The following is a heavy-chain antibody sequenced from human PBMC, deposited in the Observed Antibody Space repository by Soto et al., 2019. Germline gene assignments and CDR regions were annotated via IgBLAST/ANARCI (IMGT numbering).Heavy chain of an antibody. D-gene: IGHD3-22*01. J-gene: IGHJ3*02. CDR2: ISSSSSTI. CDR1: GFTFSSYS. V-gene: IGHV3-48*02. CDR3: ARGSGYYYEDAFDI. Sequence: PGGSLRLSCAASGFTFSSYSMNWVRQAPGKGLEWVSYISSSSSTIYYADSVKGRFTISRDNAKNSLYLQMNSLRDEDTAVYYCARGSGYYYEDAFDIWGQGTMVTVSS.